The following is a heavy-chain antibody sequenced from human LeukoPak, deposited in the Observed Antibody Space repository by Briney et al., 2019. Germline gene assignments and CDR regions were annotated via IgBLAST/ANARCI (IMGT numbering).Heavy chain of an antibody. J-gene: IGHJ4*02. Sequence: PGGSLRLSCAASGFTFSSYEMNWVRQAPGKGLEWVSYISSSGSTIYYADSVKGRFTISRDNAKNSLYLQMNSLRAEDTAVYYCARDGSRSGGSVQDYWGQGTLVTVSS. D-gene: IGHD2-15*01. CDR1: GFTFSSYE. CDR2: ISSSGSTI. CDR3: ARDGSRSGGSVQDY. V-gene: IGHV3-48*03.